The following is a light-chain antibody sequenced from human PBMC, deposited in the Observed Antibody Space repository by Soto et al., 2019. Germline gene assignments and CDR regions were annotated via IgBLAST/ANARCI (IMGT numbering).Light chain of an antibody. V-gene: IGKV1-6*01. CDR3: LQDYSYPFT. J-gene: IGKJ2*01. CDR1: QDIRKD. CDR2: GAS. Sequence: IQMTQSPSSLSASVGDRVTITCRASQDIRKDLGWYQQKPGKAPKSLVYGASTLQSGVPSRFSGSGSGTDFTLTISSLQPEDFAAYYCLQDYSYPFTFGQGTKLEIK.